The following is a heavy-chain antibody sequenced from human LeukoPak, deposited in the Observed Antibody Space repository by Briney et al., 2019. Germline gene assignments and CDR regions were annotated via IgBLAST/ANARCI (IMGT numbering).Heavy chain of an antibody. CDR3: AREWGNSGFDY. CDR1: GFIFSSYA. J-gene: IGHJ4*02. Sequence: GGSLRLSCSVSGFIFSSYAMHWVRQAPGRGLEWVAVISYDGNDEYYADSVKGRFTISRDSSENTLFLQMSSLRIEDTAVYYCAREWGNSGFDYWGQGTLVTVSS. D-gene: IGHD6-25*01. V-gene: IGHV3-30-3*01. CDR2: ISYDGNDE.